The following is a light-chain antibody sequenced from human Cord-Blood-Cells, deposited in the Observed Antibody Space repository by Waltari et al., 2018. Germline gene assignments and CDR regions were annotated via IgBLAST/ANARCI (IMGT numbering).Light chain of an antibody. Sequence: QLVLTQSPSASASLGASVKLTCTLSSGHSSYALAWHQPQPEKGPRYLMKLNSDGSHSKGDGIPDRFSGSSSGAERYLTISSLQSEDEADYYCQTWGTGTWVFGGGTKLTVL. CDR3: QTWGTGTWV. CDR1: SGHSSYA. CDR2: LNSDGSH. V-gene: IGLV4-69*01. J-gene: IGLJ3*02.